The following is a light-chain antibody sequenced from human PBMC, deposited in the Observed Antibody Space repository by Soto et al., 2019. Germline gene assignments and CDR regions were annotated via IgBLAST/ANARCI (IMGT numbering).Light chain of an antibody. Sequence: DIQMTQSPSTLSASIGDRVTITCRASQSMSSWLAWYQQKPGRAPKLLIQKASSLESGVPSTFSGSGSGTEFTLTISSLQPDDFATYYCQQYNSYPLTFGGGTKVEIK. CDR1: QSMSSW. V-gene: IGKV1-5*03. CDR2: KAS. J-gene: IGKJ4*01. CDR3: QQYNSYPLT.